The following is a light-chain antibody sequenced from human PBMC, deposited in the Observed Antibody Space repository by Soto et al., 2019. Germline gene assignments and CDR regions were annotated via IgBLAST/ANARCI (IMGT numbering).Light chain of an antibody. CDR3: LLSYSGGVV. Sequence: QAVVTQEPSLTVSPGGTVTLTCGSSTGAVTRAQYPYWCQQRPSQVPRTLIFDTSDKQSWTPAPFSGSLLGGKAALTLSGAQPEDEAEYYCLLSYSGGVVFGGGTKLTVL. J-gene: IGLJ2*01. CDR1: TGAVTRAQY. V-gene: IGLV7-46*01. CDR2: DTS.